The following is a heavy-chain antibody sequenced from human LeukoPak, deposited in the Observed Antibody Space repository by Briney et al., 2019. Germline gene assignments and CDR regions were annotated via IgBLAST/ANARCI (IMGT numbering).Heavy chain of an antibody. CDR3: ARQRTHLYPHGSVTYPGLYYFDS. Sequence: SETLSLTCGVSGGSITNYYWSWIRQPPGKGLEWIGFIYHSGSTNYNPSLNSRVTISVDTSKYQFSLKLTSMTAADMAAYFCARQRTHLYPHGSVTYPGLYYFDSWGQGILVTVSS. J-gene: IGHJ4*02. CDR2: IYHSGST. V-gene: IGHV4-59*08. D-gene: IGHD4-11*01. CDR1: GGSITNYY.